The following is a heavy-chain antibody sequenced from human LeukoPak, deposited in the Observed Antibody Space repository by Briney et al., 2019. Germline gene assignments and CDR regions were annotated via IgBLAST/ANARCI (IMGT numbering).Heavy chain of an antibody. CDR2: INAGNGNT. J-gene: IGHJ5*02. D-gene: IGHD2-21*02. CDR3: AREFRDIVVVTAIRGRFDP. CDR1: GYTFTSYA. Sequence: ASVKVSCKASGYTFTSYAMHWVRQAPGQRLEWMGWINAGNGNTKYSQKFQGRVTITRDTSASTAYMELSSLRSEDTAVYYCAREFRDIVVVTAIRGRFDPWGQGTLVTVAS. V-gene: IGHV1-3*01.